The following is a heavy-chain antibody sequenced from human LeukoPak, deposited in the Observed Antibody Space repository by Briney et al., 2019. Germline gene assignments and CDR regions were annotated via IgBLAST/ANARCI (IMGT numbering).Heavy chain of an antibody. CDR3: ASAIVIPSWAFDI. V-gene: IGHV4-59*01. Sequence: SQTLSLTCTVSGGSIKSYYWSWIRQSPGKGLEWIGYIYYSGSTNYNPSLKSRVTISLDTSKNQFSLKLNSVTAADTAVYYCASAIVIPSWAFDIWGQGTMVTVSS. J-gene: IGHJ3*02. CDR1: GGSIKSYY. D-gene: IGHD2/OR15-2a*01. CDR2: IYYSGST.